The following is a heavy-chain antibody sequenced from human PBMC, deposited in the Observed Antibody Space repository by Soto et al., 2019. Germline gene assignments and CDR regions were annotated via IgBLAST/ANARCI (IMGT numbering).Heavy chain of an antibody. V-gene: IGHV3-33*01. D-gene: IGHD2-15*01. CDR3: ARDKRAVVAAPLANCFDP. Sequence: GGYLRLSCAASGFTFSSYGMHWVRQAPGKGLEWVAVIWYDGSNKYYADSVKGRFTISRDNSKNTLYLQMNSLRAEDTAVYYCARDKRAVVAAPLANCFDPSGQGTLVTVSS. CDR2: IWYDGSNK. CDR1: GFTFSSYG. J-gene: IGHJ5*02.